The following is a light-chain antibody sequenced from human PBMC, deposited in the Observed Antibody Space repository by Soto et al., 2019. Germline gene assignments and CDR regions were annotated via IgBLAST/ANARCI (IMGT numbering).Light chain of an antibody. CDR2: SAS. Sequence: EIVLKQSPGTLYLSPGERATLSCRASQSVSSSYLAWYQQKPGQAPRLLIYSASGRATGIPDRFSGSGSGTDFTLTISRLEPEDFAVYYCQQYGSSPSFTVGPGTKVDI. V-gene: IGKV3-20*01. CDR3: QQYGSSPSFT. CDR1: QSVSSSY. J-gene: IGKJ3*01.